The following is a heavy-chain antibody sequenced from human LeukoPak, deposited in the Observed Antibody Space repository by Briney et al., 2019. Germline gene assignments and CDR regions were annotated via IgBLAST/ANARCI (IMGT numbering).Heavy chain of an antibody. CDR3: ARSTSWYHKFDY. CDR2: IKQDGSGR. J-gene: IGHJ4*02. V-gene: IGHV3-7*04. Sequence: GGSLRLSCAASGFTFSRYWMSWVRQAPGKGRKWVASIKQDGSGRYYVDSVKGRFTISSDNAKNSVYVQMNSLRAEDTAVFYCARSTSWYHKFDYWGQGTLVTVSS. D-gene: IGHD2-2*01. CDR1: GFTFSRYW.